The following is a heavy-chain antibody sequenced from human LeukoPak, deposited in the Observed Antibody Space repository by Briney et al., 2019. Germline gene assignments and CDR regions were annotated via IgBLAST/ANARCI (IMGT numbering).Heavy chain of an antibody. J-gene: IGHJ4*02. CDR2: IYPGDSDI. Sequence: GESLKISCKGSGYSFATSWVGWVRQMPGKGLEWMGIIYPGDSDIRYSPSFQGHVTIAADSSITTAYLQWSSLKASDTAMYYCARRLRDYRNPLRPIFDYWGQGTLVTVSS. CDR1: GYSFATSW. D-gene: IGHD4-11*01. CDR3: ARRLRDYRNPLRPIFDY. V-gene: IGHV5-51*01.